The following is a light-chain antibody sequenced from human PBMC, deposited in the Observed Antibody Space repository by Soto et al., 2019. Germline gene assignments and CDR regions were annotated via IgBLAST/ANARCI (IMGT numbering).Light chain of an antibody. Sequence: IVLTQSPATLSLSPGERATLSCRASQSVSDNLAWYQQKPGQAPRLLIYAASSRATGIPDRFSGSGSGTDFTLTITRLEPEDFAVFYCQQYGTSEIIFGQGTRLEIK. CDR1: QSVSDN. CDR3: QQYGTSEII. J-gene: IGKJ5*01. CDR2: AAS. V-gene: IGKV3-20*01.